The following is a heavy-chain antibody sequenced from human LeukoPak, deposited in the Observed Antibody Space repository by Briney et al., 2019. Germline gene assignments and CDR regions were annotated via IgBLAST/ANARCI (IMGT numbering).Heavy chain of an antibody. CDR2: INGDGSTT. D-gene: IGHD3-22*01. CDR3: ATGNYYDSRGYYTFGH. J-gene: IGHJ1*01. V-gene: IGHV3-74*01. CDR1: RFTFSRYW. Sequence: GGSLRLSCAASRFTFSRYWMHWVRQAPGKGLVWVSRINGDGSTTSYADSVKGGFTISRDNAKNTLYQQMNSLRAEDTAVYYCATGNYYDSRGYYTFGHWGQGTLVTVSS.